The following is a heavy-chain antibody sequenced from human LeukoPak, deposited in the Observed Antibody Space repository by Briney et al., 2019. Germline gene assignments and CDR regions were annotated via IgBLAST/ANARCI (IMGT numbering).Heavy chain of an antibody. CDR2: INHSGST. J-gene: IGHJ4*02. D-gene: IGHD3-10*01. Sequence: PSETLSLTCAVYGGSFSGYYWSWIRQPPGKGLEWIGEINHSGSTNYNPSLKSRVTISVDTSKNQFSLKLSSVTAVDTAVYYCARGTYYYGSGSRRYYFDYWGQGTLVTVSS. V-gene: IGHV4-34*01. CDR3: ARGTYYYGSGSRRYYFDY. CDR1: GGSFSGYY.